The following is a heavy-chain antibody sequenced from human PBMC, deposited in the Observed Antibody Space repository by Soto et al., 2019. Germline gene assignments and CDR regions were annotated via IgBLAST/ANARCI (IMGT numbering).Heavy chain of an antibody. Sequence: QVQLQQWGAGLLKPSETLSLTCAVYGGSFSGYYWSWIRQPPGKGLEWIGEINHSGSTNYNPSLKSRVTISVDTSKNQFSLKLSSVTAADTAVYYCARGRSVRGFGVVMGYGYWGQGTLVTVSS. V-gene: IGHV4-34*01. CDR1: GGSFSGYY. D-gene: IGHD3-3*01. J-gene: IGHJ4*02. CDR3: ARGRSVRGFGVVMGYGY. CDR2: INHSGST.